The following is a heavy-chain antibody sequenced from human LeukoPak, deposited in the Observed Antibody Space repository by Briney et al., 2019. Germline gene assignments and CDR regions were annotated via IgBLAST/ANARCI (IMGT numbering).Heavy chain of an antibody. J-gene: IGHJ4*02. CDR3: AIPGDGYNYYFDY. CDR2: IWFDGKNE. CDR1: GFTFSGYG. Sequence: GGSLRLSCAASGFTFSGYGMHWVRLAPGKGLEWVAGIWFDGKNEHFAASVKGRFTISRDNAKNSLYLQMNSLRAEDTVVYYCAIPGDGYNYYFDYWGQGTLVTVSS. D-gene: IGHD5-24*01. V-gene: IGHV3-33*03.